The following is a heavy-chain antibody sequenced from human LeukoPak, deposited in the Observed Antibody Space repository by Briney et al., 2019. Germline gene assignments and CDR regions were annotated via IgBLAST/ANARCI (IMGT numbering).Heavy chain of an antibody. V-gene: IGHV4-59*01. Sequence: SETLSLTCTVSGGSISNYYWSWIRQPPGKGLEWIGYIYYSGSTNYNPSLKSRVTISVDTSKNQFSLKLSSVTAADTAVYYCARADYDFWSGYPAVNAFDIWGQGTMVTVSS. CDR2: IYYSGST. D-gene: IGHD3-3*01. J-gene: IGHJ3*02. CDR1: GGSISNYY. CDR3: ARADYDFWSGYPAVNAFDI.